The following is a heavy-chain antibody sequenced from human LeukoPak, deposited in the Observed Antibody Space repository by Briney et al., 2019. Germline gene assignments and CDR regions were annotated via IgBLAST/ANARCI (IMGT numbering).Heavy chain of an antibody. CDR2: IWYDGSNK. J-gene: IGHJ4*02. D-gene: IGHD3-10*01. Sequence: GGSLRLSCAASGFTFSSYGMHWVRQAPGKGLEWVAVIWYDGSNKYYADSVKGRFTISRDNSKNTLYLQMNSLRAEDTAVYYCARQNMVRGVIGFDCWGQGTLVTVSS. V-gene: IGHV3-33*01. CDR3: ARQNMVRGVIGFDC. CDR1: GFTFSSYG.